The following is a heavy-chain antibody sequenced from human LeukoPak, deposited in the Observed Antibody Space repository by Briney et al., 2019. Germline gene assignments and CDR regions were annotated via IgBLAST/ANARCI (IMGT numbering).Heavy chain of an antibody. CDR3: ASYIAGPTLDY. J-gene: IGHJ4*02. CDR1: GFSFSNYE. D-gene: IGHD1-26*01. V-gene: IGHV3-48*03. CDR2: ISGSGRTK. Sequence: PGGSLRLSCAASGFSFSNYEMNWVRQAPGRGLEWLSYISGSGRTKYYADSVKGRFTISRDNAKRSLYLQMNSLRAGDTAVYFCASYIAGPTLDYWGQGTLVTVSS.